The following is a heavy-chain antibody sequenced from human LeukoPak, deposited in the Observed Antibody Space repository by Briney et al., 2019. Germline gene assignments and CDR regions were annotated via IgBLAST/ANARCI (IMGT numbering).Heavy chain of an antibody. V-gene: IGHV4-59*04. CDR3: AVTMVRGVIKYYFDY. D-gene: IGHD3-10*01. J-gene: IGHJ4*02. Sequence: SETLSLTCTVSGGSISSYYWSWIRQPAGKGLEWIGSIYHSGSTYYNPSLKSRVTISVDTSKNQFSLKLSSVTAADTAVYYCAVTMVRGVIKYYFDYWGQGTLVTVSS. CDR2: IYHSGST. CDR1: GGSISSYY.